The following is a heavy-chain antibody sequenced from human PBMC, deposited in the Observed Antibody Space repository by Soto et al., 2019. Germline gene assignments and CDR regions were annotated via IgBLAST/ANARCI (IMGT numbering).Heavy chain of an antibody. Sequence: QVQLQESGPGLVRPSETLSLTCTVSSDSISSYYWIWIRQSPGKGLEWIGYTDYSGNTNYNPSLTSLVTPSEDTRTNPCSLRLSAVSAAHTAAYYCARAVGDPLYYLDYWGQGTLVTVSS. V-gene: IGHV4-59*08. J-gene: IGHJ4*02. CDR3: ARAVGDPLYYLDY. D-gene: IGHD6-19*01. CDR2: TDYSGNT. CDR1: SDSISSYY.